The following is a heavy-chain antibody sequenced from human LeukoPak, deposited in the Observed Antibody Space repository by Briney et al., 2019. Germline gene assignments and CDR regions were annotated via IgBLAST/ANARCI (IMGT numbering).Heavy chain of an antibody. D-gene: IGHD6-19*01. CDR3: ARGRWSSGWFDY. V-gene: IGHV4-59*01. Sequence: PSETLSPTCTVSGGSISSYYWNWIRQPPGKGLEWIGYIYYSGSTNYNPSLKSRVTISVDTSKNQFSLKLSSVTAADTAVYYCARGRWSSGWFDYWGQGTLVTVSS. J-gene: IGHJ4*02. CDR1: GGSISSYY. CDR2: IYYSGST.